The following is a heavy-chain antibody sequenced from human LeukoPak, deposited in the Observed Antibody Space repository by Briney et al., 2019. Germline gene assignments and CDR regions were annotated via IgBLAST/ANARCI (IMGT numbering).Heavy chain of an antibody. CDR1: GGPFSGYY. D-gene: IGHD3-10*01. Sequence: SETLPLTCAVYGGPFSGYYWSWIRQPPGKGLEWIGEINYSGSTNYNPSLKSRVTISVDTSKNQFSLKLSSVTAADTAVYYCARGRTGITMVRGVIQKSLYYFDYWGQGTLVTVSS. J-gene: IGHJ4*02. CDR2: INYSGST. V-gene: IGHV4-34*01. CDR3: ARGRTGITMVRGVIQKSLYYFDY.